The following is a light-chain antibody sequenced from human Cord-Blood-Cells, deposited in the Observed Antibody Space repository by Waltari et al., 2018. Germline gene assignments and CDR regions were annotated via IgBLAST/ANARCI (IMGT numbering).Light chain of an antibody. J-gene: IGLJ1*01. CDR1: SLRSYY. V-gene: IGLV3-19*01. CDR3: NSRDSSGNHYV. CDR2: GKN. Sequence: SSELTQDPAVSVALGQTVRITCQGDSLRSYYASWYQQKPGQAPVLVIYGKNNRPSGIPDRFSGSSSGNTASLTITVAQAEDEADYYCNSRDSSGNHYVFGTGTKVTVL.